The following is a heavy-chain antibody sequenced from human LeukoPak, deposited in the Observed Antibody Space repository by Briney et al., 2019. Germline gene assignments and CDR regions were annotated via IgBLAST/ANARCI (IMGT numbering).Heavy chain of an antibody. D-gene: IGHD6-13*01. Sequence: SGGSLRLSCAVSGFTFIDYWMTWVRQAPGKGLEWVANINQDGSEKYYVDSVKGRFTTSRDNSKNSLYLQMSSLRVEDTAVFYCARGSIATAGKAFDYWGQGTLVTVSS. CDR3: ARGSIATAGKAFDY. J-gene: IGHJ4*02. CDR2: INQDGSEK. V-gene: IGHV3-7*01. CDR1: GFTFIDYW.